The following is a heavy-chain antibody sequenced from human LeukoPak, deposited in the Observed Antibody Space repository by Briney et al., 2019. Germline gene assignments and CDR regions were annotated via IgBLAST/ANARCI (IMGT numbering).Heavy chain of an antibody. V-gene: IGHV3-30-3*01. CDR1: GFTFSNYV. Sequence: GRSLRLCCVASGFTFSNYVMHWGRQAPGKGLEWVALISYDGSNESYADSVKGRFTISRDNSKNTLYLQMNSLRAEDTAVYYCARVFRITKTTGMDVWGQGTTVTVSS. CDR3: ARVFRITKTTGMDV. CDR2: ISYDGSNE. J-gene: IGHJ6*02. D-gene: IGHD3-10*01.